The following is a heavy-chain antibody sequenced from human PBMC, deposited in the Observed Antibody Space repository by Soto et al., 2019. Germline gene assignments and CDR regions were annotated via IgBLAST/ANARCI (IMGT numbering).Heavy chain of an antibody. CDR2: ISGSGATT. V-gene: IGHV3-23*01. D-gene: IGHD2-15*01. CDR3: AKVSKYCRCGYCYSNYFFDY. Sequence: EVQLLESGGGLVQPGGSLRLSCAASGFTFTSNAMSWVRQAPGKGLEWVSAISGSGATTYYADSVKGRFTISRDNSKNTLYLQMHSLRAEDTAVYYCAKVSKYCRCGYCYSNYFFDYWGQGTLVTVSS. CDR1: GFTFTSNA. J-gene: IGHJ4*02.